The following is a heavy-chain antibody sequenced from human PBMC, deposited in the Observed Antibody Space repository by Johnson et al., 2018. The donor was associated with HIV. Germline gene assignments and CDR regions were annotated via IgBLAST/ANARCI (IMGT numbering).Heavy chain of an antibody. CDR2: ISPSGGST. D-gene: IGHD5-12*01. V-gene: IGHV3-23*04. CDR1: GFTFDDYG. CDR3: AKDEVARIHDAFDI. Sequence: VQLVESGGGVVRPGGSLRLSCAASGFTFDDYGMSWVRQAPGKGLEWVSGISPSGGSTYYADSVKGRFTISRDNSKNTVYLQMNSLRVEDTAVYYCAKDEVARIHDAFDIWGQGTVVTVSS. J-gene: IGHJ3*02.